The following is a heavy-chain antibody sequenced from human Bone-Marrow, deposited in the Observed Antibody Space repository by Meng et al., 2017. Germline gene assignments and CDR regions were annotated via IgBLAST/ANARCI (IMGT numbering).Heavy chain of an antibody. CDR1: GFTISYHY. Sequence: GESLNISCTASGFTISYHYMDWVRQAPGKGLEWVGRIRNKANSYNTDYAACVKGRFTISRDDLKNSVYRQMNSLRTEDTYVYYCTKLQVKPTTHIDYWGQGTLVTVSS. CDR3: TKLQVKPTTHIDY. V-gene: IGHV3-72*01. D-gene: IGHD5-12*01. CDR2: IRNKANSYNT. J-gene: IGHJ4*02.